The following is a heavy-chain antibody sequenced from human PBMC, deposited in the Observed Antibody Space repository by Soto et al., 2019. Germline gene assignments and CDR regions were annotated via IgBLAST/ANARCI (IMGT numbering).Heavy chain of an antibody. D-gene: IGHD4-4*01. J-gene: IGHJ6*02. CDR1: GFGFSTFS. Sequence: GSLRLSCSAAGFGFSTFSINWVRQAPGKGLEWLSSISSSGDYIYYADSVKGRFTISRDNAKNSVFLQMDSLRADDTALYFCARDSNSRQQGMDVWGQGPAVTVSS. CDR2: ISSSGDYI. CDR3: ARDSNSRQQGMDV. V-gene: IGHV3-21*01.